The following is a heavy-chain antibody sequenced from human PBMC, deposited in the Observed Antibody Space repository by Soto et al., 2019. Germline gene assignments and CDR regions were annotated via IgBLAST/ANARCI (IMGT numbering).Heavy chain of an antibody. V-gene: IGHV3-23*01. J-gene: IGHJ4*02. CDR3: AKVARTYYYDSSGGFFDY. D-gene: IGHD3-22*01. Sequence: GGSLRLSCAASGFTFSSYAMSWVRQAPGKGLEWVSEVSGSGGSTYYADSVKGRFTISRDNSKNTLYLQMNSLRAEDTAVYCCAKVARTYYYDSSGGFFDYWGQGTLVTVSS. CDR2: VSGSGGST. CDR1: GFTFSSYA.